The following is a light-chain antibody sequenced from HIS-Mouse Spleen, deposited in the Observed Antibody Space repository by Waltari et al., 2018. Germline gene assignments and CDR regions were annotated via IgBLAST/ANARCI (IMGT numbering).Light chain of an antibody. CDR3: SSYTSSSSWV. CDR1: SSDVGGYNY. J-gene: IGLJ3*02. Sequence: SPGQSITISCTGPSSDVGGYNYVSWYQQHPGKAPKLMIYEVSNRPSGVSNRFSGSKSGNTASLTISGLQAEDEADYYCSSYTSSSSWVFGGGTKLTVL. CDR2: EVS. V-gene: IGLV2-14*01.